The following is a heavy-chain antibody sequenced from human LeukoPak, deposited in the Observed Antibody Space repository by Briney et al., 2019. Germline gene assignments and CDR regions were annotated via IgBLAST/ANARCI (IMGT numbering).Heavy chain of an antibody. V-gene: IGHV3-74*01. CDR2: SMSDVRNTMCSSTR. D-gene: IGHD3-22*01. CDR3: ARGGIGSFDL. J-gene: IGHJ4*02. CDR1: GFTFSFCW. Sequence: GGSLTLSCAASGFTFSFCWMHWARHTPGEGLVWVSYSMSDVRNTMCSSTRGDSDSLKRRFTISSDNARKTVFLKINNCRTEDTAVYHCARGGIGSFDLWGQGILVSVSS.